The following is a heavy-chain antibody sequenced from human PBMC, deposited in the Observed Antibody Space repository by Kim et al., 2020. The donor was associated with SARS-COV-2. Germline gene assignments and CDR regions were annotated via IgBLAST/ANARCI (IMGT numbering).Heavy chain of an antibody. J-gene: IGHJ4*01. CDR3: ATLRRYYYETSGYYFDY. CDR2: INHSGST. V-gene: IGHV4-34*01. Sequence: SETLSLTCTVSGVSSSGDSWHWIRQPPGKGLEWIGEINHSGSTKYSSSLRSRVTISIDTSKNQLALNLSSVTAADTAVYYCATLRRYYYETSGYYFDYWG. CDR1: GVSSSGDS. D-gene: IGHD3-22*01.